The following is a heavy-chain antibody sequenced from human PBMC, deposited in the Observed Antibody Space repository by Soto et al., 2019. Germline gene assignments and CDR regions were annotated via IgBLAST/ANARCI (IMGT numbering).Heavy chain of an antibody. CDR2: INIDGSTT. D-gene: IGHD5-12*01. CDR1: GLSLSNYW. Sequence: EVQLVESGGVSFQPGGSLRLSCAASGLSLSNYWMPWVRQAPGKGLVWVSRINIDGSTTTYADSVKGRFTIARDNAKNTLYLQMNSLRDEDTAVYYCVRIRRGDGYTFGYWGQGTLVTVSS. V-gene: IGHV3-74*01. J-gene: IGHJ4*02. CDR3: VRIRRGDGYTFGY.